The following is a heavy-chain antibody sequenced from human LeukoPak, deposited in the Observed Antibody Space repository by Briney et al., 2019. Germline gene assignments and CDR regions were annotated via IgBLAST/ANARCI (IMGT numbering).Heavy chain of an antibody. J-gene: IGHJ4*02. CDR1: GFTFSSYA. D-gene: IGHD2-8*01. V-gene: IGHV3-23*01. CDR3: AKEQTDIVLMVYAIRVFDY. CDR2: ISGSGGST. Sequence: PGRSLRLSCAASGFTFSSYAMSWVRQAPGKGLEWVSAISGSGGSTYYADSVKGRFTISRDNSKNTLYLQMNSLRAEDTAVYYCAKEQTDIVLMVYAIRVFDYWGQGTLVTVSS.